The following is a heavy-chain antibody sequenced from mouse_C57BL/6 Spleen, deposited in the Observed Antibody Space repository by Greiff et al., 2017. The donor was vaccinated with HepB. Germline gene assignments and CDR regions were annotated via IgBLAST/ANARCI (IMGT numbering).Heavy chain of an antibody. Sequence: EVQLQQSGPELVKPGASVKIPCKASGYTFTDYNMDWVKQSHGKSLEWIGDINPNNGGTIYNQKFKGKATLTVDKSSSTAYMELRSLTSEDTAVYYCARVAYYSNLYYAMDYWGQGTSVTVSS. CDR1: GYTFTDYN. V-gene: IGHV1-18*01. J-gene: IGHJ4*01. CDR3: ARVAYYSNLYYAMDY. CDR2: INPNNGGT. D-gene: IGHD2-5*01.